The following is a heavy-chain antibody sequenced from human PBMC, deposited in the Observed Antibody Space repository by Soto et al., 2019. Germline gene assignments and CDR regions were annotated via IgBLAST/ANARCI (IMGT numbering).Heavy chain of an antibody. CDR3: ASRGALRFLEWLYGMDV. J-gene: IGHJ6*02. CDR2: INHSGST. Sequence: SETLSLTCAVYGGSFSGYYWSWIRQPPGKGLEWIGEINHSGSTNYNPSLKSRVTISVDTSKNQFSLKLSSVTAADTAVYYCASRGALRFLEWLYGMDVWGQGTTATVSS. D-gene: IGHD3-3*01. V-gene: IGHV4-34*01. CDR1: GGSFSGYY.